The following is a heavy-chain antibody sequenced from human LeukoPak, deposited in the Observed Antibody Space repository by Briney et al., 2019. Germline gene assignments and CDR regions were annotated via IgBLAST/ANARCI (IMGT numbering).Heavy chain of an antibody. CDR3: AREASGVYYFDY. D-gene: IGHD6-25*01. Sequence: SETLSLTCTVSGGSISSSSYYWGWIRQPPGKGLEWIGSICYSGSTYYNPSLKSRVTISVDRSKNQFSLKLSSVTAADTAVYYCAREASGVYYFDYWGQGTLVTVSS. J-gene: IGHJ4*02. V-gene: IGHV4-39*07. CDR2: ICYSGST. CDR1: GGSISSSSYY.